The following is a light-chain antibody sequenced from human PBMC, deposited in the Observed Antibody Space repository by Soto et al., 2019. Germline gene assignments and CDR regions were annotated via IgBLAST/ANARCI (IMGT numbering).Light chain of an antibody. V-gene: IGKV1-5*03. CDR3: QQYNYDWS. J-gene: IGKJ1*01. Sequence: DIQMTQSPSTLSASVGDRVTITCRASQSVSRWLAWYQQKPGKAPKLLIYKASTLESGVPSRFSRSGSGTEFTLAISSLQHDDSATYYCQQYNYDWSFGQGTKVEIK. CDR2: KAS. CDR1: QSVSRW.